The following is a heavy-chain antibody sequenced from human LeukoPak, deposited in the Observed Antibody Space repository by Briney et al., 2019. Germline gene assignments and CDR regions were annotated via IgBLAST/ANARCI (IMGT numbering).Heavy chain of an antibody. Sequence: PGGSLRLSCAASGFTFSGSPILWVRQAPGKGLEWVANIKQDGSEKYYADSVKGRFTISRDNAKNSLYLQINSLRAEDTAVYYCARDGVALFGEPFSNWFDPWGQGTLVTVSS. CDR1: GFTFSGSP. V-gene: IGHV3-7*01. CDR3: ARDGVALFGEPFSNWFDP. J-gene: IGHJ5*02. CDR2: IKQDGSEK. D-gene: IGHD3-10*02.